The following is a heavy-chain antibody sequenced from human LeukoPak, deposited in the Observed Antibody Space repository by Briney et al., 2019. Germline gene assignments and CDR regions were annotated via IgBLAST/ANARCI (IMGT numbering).Heavy chain of an antibody. CDR1: GFTFDDYA. J-gene: IGHJ4*02. CDR3: AKDGPGMIVPGIPWPVDY. CDR2: ISWNSGSI. D-gene: IGHD3-22*01. V-gene: IGHV3-9*01. Sequence: GGSLRLSCAASGFTFDDYAMHWVRQAPGKGLEWVSGISWNSGSIGYADSVKGRFTISRDNAKNSLYLQMNSLRAEDTALYYCAKDGPGMIVPGIPWPVDYWGQGTLVTVSS.